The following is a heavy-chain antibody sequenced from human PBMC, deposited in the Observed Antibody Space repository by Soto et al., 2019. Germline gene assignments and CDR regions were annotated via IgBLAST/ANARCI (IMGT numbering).Heavy chain of an antibody. V-gene: IGHV1-2*02. CDR1: GYTFTLYY. CDR2: INPSSGGT. Sequence: QVQLVQSGAEVKNPGASVKVSCKASGYTFTLYYIHWVRQVPGQRPEWMGWINPSSGGTKFAQKFQGRVTMTRDTSITTAYMELNSLTSDDTAVYYCARGIGMITMIRDAFDIWGQGAVVTVSS. CDR3: ARGIGMITMIRDAFDI. J-gene: IGHJ3*02. D-gene: IGHD3-16*01.